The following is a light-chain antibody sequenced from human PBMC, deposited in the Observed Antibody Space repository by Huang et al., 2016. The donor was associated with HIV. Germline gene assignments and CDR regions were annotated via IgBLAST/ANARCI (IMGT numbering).Light chain of an antibody. CDR1: QSLVYGDGNIY. CDR3: MQASHGAVT. J-gene: IGKJ1*01. Sequence: DVLLTQSPLSLPVTLGQPAFITCKSNQSLVYGDGNIYLNWFPQRPGHSPRRLIYKLSNRDSGVPDRFSAGGSGTDFTLWISEVEAEDVGDYYCMQASHGAVTFGQGTRVDIK. V-gene: IGKV2-30*01. CDR2: KLS.